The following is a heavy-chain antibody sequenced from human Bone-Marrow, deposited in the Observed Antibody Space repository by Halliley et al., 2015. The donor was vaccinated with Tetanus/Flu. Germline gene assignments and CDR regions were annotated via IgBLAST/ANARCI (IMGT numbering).Heavy chain of an antibody. V-gene: IGHV3-23*01. J-gene: IGHJ4*02. CDR2: GVSGGDT. D-gene: IGHD3-10*01. CDR3: ATVIPGRGSAGDY. Sequence: GVSGGDTYYADSVKGRFTISRDNSKNTQYLQRNSLRADDTAVYYCATVIPGRGSAGDYWGQGTLVTVSS.